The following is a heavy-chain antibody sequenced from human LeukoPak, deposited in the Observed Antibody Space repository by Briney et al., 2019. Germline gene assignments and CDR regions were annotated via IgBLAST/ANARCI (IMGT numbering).Heavy chain of an antibody. D-gene: IGHD2-21*01. CDR1: GFTFTDYY. J-gene: IGHJ5*02. Sequence: PGGSLRLSCAASGFTFTDYYMSWIRQAPGKGLEWVSYHSTSTTFINYADSVRGRFTISRDNAKNSLYLQMNSLRAEDTAVYYCARSPDVVETWFDLWGQGTLVTVSS. V-gene: IGHV3-11*03. CDR3: ARSPDVVETWFDL. CDR2: HSTSTTFI.